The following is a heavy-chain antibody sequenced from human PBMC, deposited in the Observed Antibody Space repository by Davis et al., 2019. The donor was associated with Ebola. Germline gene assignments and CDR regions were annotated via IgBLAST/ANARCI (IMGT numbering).Heavy chain of an antibody. CDR2: IIPIFGTA. CDR3: VRDTSGGYDLVWFDP. D-gene: IGHD5-12*01. J-gene: IGHJ5*02. V-gene: IGHV1-69*13. CDR1: GGTFSSYA. Sequence: SVKVSCKASGGTFSSYAISWVRQAPGQGLEWMGGIIPIFGTANYAQKFQGRVTITADESTSTAYMELSSLRSEDTAVYYCVRDTSGGYDLVWFDPWGQGTLVTVSS.